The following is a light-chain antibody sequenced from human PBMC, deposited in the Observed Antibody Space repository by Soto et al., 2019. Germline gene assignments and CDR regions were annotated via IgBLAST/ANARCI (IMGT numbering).Light chain of an antibody. CDR3: QQYGTSPLT. Sequence: EVMLTQSPGTLSLSPGERATLSCRASQSIFSNYLAWYQQKSGQAPRLLIYGASNRATGIPDRFSGSGSGTDFTLTISRLEPEDFAVYYCQQYGTSPLTFDQGTKVEFK. CDR1: QSIFSNY. CDR2: GAS. J-gene: IGKJ1*01. V-gene: IGKV3-20*01.